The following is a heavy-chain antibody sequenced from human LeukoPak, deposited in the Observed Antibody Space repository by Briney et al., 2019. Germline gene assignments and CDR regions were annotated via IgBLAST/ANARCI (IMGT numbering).Heavy chain of an antibody. J-gene: IGHJ5*02. CDR2: IYYSGST. CDR3: ARALRYCSSTSCYPNWFDP. Sequence: SETLSLTCTVSGGSISSGGYYWSWIRQHPGKGLERIGYIYYSGSTFYNPSLKSRVTISVDTSKNQFSLKLSSVTAADTAVYYCARALRYCSSTSCYPNWFDPWGQGTLVTVSS. D-gene: IGHD2-2*01. CDR1: GGSISSGGYY. V-gene: IGHV4-31*03.